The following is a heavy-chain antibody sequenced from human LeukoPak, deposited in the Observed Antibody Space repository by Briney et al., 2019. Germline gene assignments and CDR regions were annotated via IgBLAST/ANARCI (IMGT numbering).Heavy chain of an antibody. Sequence: PGGSLRLSCATSGFSFSSIWMSWVRQAPGKGLEWVANIKHDGSETNYVDSVKGRFTISRDNAKNSLHLQMNSLRAEDTAVYYCAACGYSYVVCYWGPGTLVTVSS. J-gene: IGHJ4*02. V-gene: IGHV3-7*05. CDR2: IKHDGSET. CDR1: GFSFSSIW. CDR3: AACGYSYVVCY. D-gene: IGHD5-18*01.